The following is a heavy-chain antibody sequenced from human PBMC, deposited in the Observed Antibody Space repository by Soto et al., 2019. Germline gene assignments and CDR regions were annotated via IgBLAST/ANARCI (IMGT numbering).Heavy chain of an antibody. CDR3: AKVPSASGWSTPDY. Sequence: QVQLVESGGGVVQPGRSLRLSCEASGFIFSSYGMHWVRQAPVNGLEWVSVISYNGKNPCYADSVKGRFTISRDNSKNTLYLHMNSLKVKDTAVYFCAKVPSASGWSTPDYCGQGTLVTVSS. CDR2: ISYNGKNP. CDR1: GFIFSSYG. V-gene: IGHV3-30*18. D-gene: IGHD6-19*01. J-gene: IGHJ4*02.